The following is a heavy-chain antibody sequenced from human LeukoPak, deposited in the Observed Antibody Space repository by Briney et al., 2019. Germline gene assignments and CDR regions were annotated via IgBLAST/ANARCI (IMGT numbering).Heavy chain of an antibody. J-gene: IGHJ4*02. CDR3: ARARSSTNTLFDS. V-gene: IGHV3-23*01. CDR1: GFTFSSQA. Sequence: PGGSLRLSCAAFGFTFSSQAMTWVRQAPGKGLEWVSGITVNGGNTYYADSVKGRFTISRDISKNTLYLQMNSLRAEDTALYYCARARSSTNTLFDSWGQGTLVTVSS. D-gene: IGHD1-1*01. CDR2: ITVNGGNT.